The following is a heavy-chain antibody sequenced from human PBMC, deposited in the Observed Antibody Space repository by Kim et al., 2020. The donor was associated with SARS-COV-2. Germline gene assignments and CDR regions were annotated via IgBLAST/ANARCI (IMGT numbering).Heavy chain of an antibody. CDR1: GYTFTSYG. CDR3: ATDKTPLAYCGGDCKPPLDY. V-gene: IGHV1-3*01. D-gene: IGHD2-21*01. Sequence: ASVKVSCKASGYTFTSYGVHWVRQAPGQRLEWMGWINAGNGDTKYSQKFQGRVTITRDTSASTAYMELSSLRSEDTAVYYCATDKTPLAYCGGDCKPPLDYWGQGTLVTGS. J-gene: IGHJ4*02. CDR2: INAGNGDT.